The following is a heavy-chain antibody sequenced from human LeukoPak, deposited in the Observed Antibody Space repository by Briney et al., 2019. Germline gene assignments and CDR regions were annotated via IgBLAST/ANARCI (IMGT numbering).Heavy chain of an antibody. CDR1: GFTFSRYG. V-gene: IGHV3-30*03. CDR3: ARDGGSSWYWFDP. CDR2: ISYDGSNK. J-gene: IGHJ5*02. Sequence: GGSLRLSCAASGFTFSRYGMHWVRQAPGKGLEWVAVISYDGSNKYYADSVKGRFTISRDNSKNTLYLQMNSLRAEDTAVYYCARDGGSSWYWFDPWGQGTLVTVSS. D-gene: IGHD6-13*01.